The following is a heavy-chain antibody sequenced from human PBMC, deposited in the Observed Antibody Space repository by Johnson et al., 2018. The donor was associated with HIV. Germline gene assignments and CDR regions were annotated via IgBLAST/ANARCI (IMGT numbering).Heavy chain of an antibody. J-gene: IGHJ3*02. D-gene: IGHD6-19*01. CDR3: ARHKAVADAFDI. CDR2: ISSGGNNI. Sequence: QVQLVESGGGLVKPGGSLRLSCAASGFTFSDHYMGWIRQAPGKGLEWASYISSGGNNIYYADSVKGRFTISRDNSNNTLYLQMNSLRAEDTAVYYCARHKAVADAFDIWGQGTVVTVS. CDR1: GFTFSDHY. V-gene: IGHV3-11*01.